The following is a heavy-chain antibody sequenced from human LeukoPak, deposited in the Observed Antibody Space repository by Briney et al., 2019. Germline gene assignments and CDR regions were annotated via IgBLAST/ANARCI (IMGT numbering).Heavy chain of an antibody. V-gene: IGHV4-31*03. CDR3: ARDRQQQLVTEST. Sequence: SETLSLTCTVSGGSISSGGYYWSWIRQHPGKGLEWIGYIYYSGSTYYNPSLKSRVTISVDTSKNQFSLKLSSVTAADTAVYYCARDRQQQLVTESTWGQGTLVTVSS. CDR2: IYYSGST. D-gene: IGHD6-13*01. J-gene: IGHJ4*02. CDR1: GGSISSGGYY.